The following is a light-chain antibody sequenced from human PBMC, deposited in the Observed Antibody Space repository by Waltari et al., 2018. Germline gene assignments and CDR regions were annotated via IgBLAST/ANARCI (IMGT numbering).Light chain of an antibody. J-gene: IGLJ3*02. CDR3: TSYAGSDKLL. CDR2: EVT. Sequence: QSALTQPPSASGSPGQSVTISCTGSSSDVGTYNFVSWYQQHPGKAPKLMIYEVTKRPSGVTDRFSGSKSGNAASLSVSGLQAEDEADYYCTSYAGSDKLLFGGGTKLTVL. V-gene: IGLV2-8*01. CDR1: SSDVGTYNF.